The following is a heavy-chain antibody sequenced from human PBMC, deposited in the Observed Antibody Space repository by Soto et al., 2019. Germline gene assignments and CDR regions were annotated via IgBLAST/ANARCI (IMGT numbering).Heavy chain of an antibody. D-gene: IGHD1-1*01. CDR1: GGSISSGGTGSY. CDR2: IYYTGNT. Sequence: QVQLQESGPGLVKPSQTLSLTCTVSGGSISSGGTGSYWTWIRQLPGKGLEWIGYIYYTGNTYYTPSLMSRPTISIDTSEIPFSLKLTSVTAADTAVYFCASGHDAYKVRYWGQGTLVTVSS. J-gene: IGHJ4*02. CDR3: ASGHDAYKVRY. V-gene: IGHV4-31*03.